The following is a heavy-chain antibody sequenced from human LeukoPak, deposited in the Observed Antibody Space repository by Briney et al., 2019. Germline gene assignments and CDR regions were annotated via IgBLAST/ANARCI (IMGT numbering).Heavy chain of an antibody. V-gene: IGHV3-48*03. Sequence: PGGSLRLSCAASGFTLSSYEMNWVRQAPGKGLEWVSYISSSGSSIYYADSVKGRFTISRDNAKNSLYLQMNSLRAEDTAVYYCARGMVATSRTPVYYWGQGTLVTVSS. CDR2: ISSSGSSI. D-gene: IGHD5-12*01. CDR3: ARGMVATSRTPVYY. CDR1: GFTLSSYE. J-gene: IGHJ4*02.